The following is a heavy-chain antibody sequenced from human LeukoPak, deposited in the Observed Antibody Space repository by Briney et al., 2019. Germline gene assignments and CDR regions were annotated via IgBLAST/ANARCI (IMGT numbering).Heavy chain of an antibody. Sequence: ASVKVSCKASGYTFTSYAISWVRQAPGQGLEWMGGIIPIFGTANYAQKFQGRVTITADESTSTAYMELSSLRSEDTAVYYCAFRVDTAMVFDYWGQGTLVTVSS. CDR3: AFRVDTAMVFDY. CDR2: IIPIFGTA. V-gene: IGHV1-69*13. D-gene: IGHD5-18*01. J-gene: IGHJ4*02. CDR1: GYTFTSYA.